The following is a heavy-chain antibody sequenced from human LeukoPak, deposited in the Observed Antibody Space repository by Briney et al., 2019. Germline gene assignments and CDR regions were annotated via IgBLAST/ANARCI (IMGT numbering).Heavy chain of an antibody. Sequence: ASVKVSCKASGYTFITSYINWVGQAPGKGLEWMGWVSAYNGKTNYAQRFQGRVTMTTDSYTSIAYMDLASMVSDDTAVYYCARGGTFYPSIDYWGQGTLVTVSS. CDR1: GYTFITSY. CDR2: VSAYNGKT. CDR3: ARGGTFYPSIDY. D-gene: IGHD1-26*01. J-gene: IGHJ4*02. V-gene: IGHV1-18*01.